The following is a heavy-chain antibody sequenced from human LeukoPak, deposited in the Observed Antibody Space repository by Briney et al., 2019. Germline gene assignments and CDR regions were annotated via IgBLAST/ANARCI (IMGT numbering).Heavy chain of an antibody. CDR1: GFTFSSYA. J-gene: IGHJ4*02. CDR3: VKDGGGDIVVVPAAMGINYFDY. CDR2: ISSNGGST. D-gene: IGHD2-2*01. Sequence: PGGSLRLSCSASGFTFSSYAMHWVRQAPGKGLEYVSAISSNGGSTYYADSVKGRFTISRDNSKNTLYLQMSSLRAEDTAVYYCVKDGGGDIVVVPAAMGINYFDYWGQGTLVTVSS. V-gene: IGHV3-64D*06.